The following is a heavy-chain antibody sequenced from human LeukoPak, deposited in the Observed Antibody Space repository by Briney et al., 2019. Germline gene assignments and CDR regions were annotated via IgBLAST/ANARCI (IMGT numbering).Heavy chain of an antibody. Sequence: ASVKVSCKASGYTFTGYYMHWVRQAPGQGLEWMGWINPNSGGTNYAQKFQGRVTMTRDTSISTAYMELSRLRSDDTAVYYCARDSYYDSSGYYSSGYFQHWGQGTLVTVSS. CDR3: ARDSYYDSSGYYSSGYFQH. D-gene: IGHD3-22*01. V-gene: IGHV1-2*02. CDR2: INPNSGGT. CDR1: GYTFTGYY. J-gene: IGHJ1*01.